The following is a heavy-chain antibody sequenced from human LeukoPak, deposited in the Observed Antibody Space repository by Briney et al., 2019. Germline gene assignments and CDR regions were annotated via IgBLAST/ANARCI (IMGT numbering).Heavy chain of an antibody. CDR2: ISGSGGST. CDR1: GFTFSSYA. J-gene: IGHJ4*02. CDR3: AKDRRDIVVVVAATLLVSGYDY. D-gene: IGHD2-15*01. V-gene: IGHV3-23*01. Sequence: GRSLRLSCAASGFTFSSYAMSWVRQAPGKGLEWVSAISGSGGSTYYADSVKGRFTISRDNSKNTLYLQMNSLRAEDTAVYYCAKDRRDIVVVVAATLLVSGYDYWGQGTLVTVSS.